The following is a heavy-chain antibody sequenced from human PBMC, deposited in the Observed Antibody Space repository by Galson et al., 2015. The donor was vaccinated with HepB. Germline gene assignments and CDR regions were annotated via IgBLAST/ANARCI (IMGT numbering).Heavy chain of an antibody. CDR1: GFNFRRYA. D-gene: IGHD6-19*01. Sequence: SLRLSCAAFGFNFRRYAMSWVRQAPGRGLEWVSGISGSGFFTNYAASVTGRFTISRDNSKNKMYLQMNSLGAEDTAVYYCARPKDVGSGWSRVEWYFDLWGRGTLVTVSS. J-gene: IGHJ2*01. V-gene: IGHV3-23*01. CDR3: ARPKDVGSGWSRVEWYFDL. CDR2: ISGSGFFT.